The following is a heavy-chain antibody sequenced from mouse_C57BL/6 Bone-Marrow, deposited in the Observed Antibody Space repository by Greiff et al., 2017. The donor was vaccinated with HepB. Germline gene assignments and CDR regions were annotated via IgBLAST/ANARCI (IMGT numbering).Heavy chain of an antibody. CDR3: ARKDSNYRGYFDY. V-gene: IGHV5-17*01. CDR2: ISSGSSTI. Sequence: EVKLVESGGGLVKPGGSLKLSCAASGFTFSDYGMHWVRQAPEKGLEWVAYISSGSSTIYYADTVKGRFTISRDNAKNTLFLQMTSLRSEDTAMYYCARKDSNYRGYFDYWGQGTTLTVSS. D-gene: IGHD2-5*01. CDR1: GFTFSDYG. J-gene: IGHJ2*01.